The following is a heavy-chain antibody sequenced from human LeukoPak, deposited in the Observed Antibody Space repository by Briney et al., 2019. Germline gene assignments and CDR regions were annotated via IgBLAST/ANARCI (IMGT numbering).Heavy chain of an antibody. Sequence: PSETLSLTCAVYGGSFSGYYWSWIRQPPGKGLEWIGKINHSGSTNYNPSLKSRVTISVDTSKNQFSLKLSSVTAADTAVYYCARDPVVAVGPGEDAFDIWGQGTMVTVSS. D-gene: IGHD3-10*01. CDR1: GGSFSGYY. V-gene: IGHV4-34*01. CDR3: ARDPVVAVGPGEDAFDI. CDR2: INHSGST. J-gene: IGHJ3*02.